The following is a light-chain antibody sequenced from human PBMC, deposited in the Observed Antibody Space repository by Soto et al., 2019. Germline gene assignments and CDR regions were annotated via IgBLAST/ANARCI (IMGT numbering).Light chain of an antibody. CDR1: SSNIGAGYA. Sequence: QSVLTQPPSVSGAPGQRVTISCTGSSSNIGAGYAVHWYQQLPGTAPKLLIYGNNNRPSGVPDRFSGSKSGTSASLAISGLQAEDEADYYCQSYDSSLSGYVVFGGGTKLTVL. CDR3: QSYDSSLSGYVV. J-gene: IGLJ2*01. CDR2: GNN. V-gene: IGLV1-40*01.